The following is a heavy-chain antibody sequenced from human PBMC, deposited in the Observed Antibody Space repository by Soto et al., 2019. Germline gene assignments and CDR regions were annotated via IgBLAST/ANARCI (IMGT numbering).Heavy chain of an antibody. Sequence: SVTLSQTPRVADGSVSSGDYYWRWIRQPPGKGLEWIGYIYYSGNTNYNPSLKSRVIISVDTSKNLFSLKLTSVTAADTAVYYCARIPVDTSMIYWLDPWGQGTLVTVSS. CDR1: DGSVSSGDYY. CDR3: ARIPVDTSMIYWLDP. D-gene: IGHD5-18*01. CDR2: IYYSGNT. J-gene: IGHJ5*02. V-gene: IGHV4-61*08.